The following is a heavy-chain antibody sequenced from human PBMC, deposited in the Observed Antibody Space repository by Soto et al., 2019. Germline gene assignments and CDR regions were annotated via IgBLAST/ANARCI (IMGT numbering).Heavy chain of an antibody. CDR1: GGSFSCYY. Sequence: SETLSLTCAVYGGSFSCYYWSWIRQPPGKGLEWIGEINHSGSTNYSPSLKSRVTISVDTSKNQFSLKLSSVTAADTAVYYCASTMVRGVTVYYYGMDVWGQGTTVTVSS. CDR2: INHSGST. J-gene: IGHJ6*02. V-gene: IGHV4-34*01. CDR3: ASTMVRGVTVYYYGMDV. D-gene: IGHD3-10*01.